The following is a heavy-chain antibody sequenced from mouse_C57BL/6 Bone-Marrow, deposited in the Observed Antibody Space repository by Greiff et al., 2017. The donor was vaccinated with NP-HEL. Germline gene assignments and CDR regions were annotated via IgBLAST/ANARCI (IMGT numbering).Heavy chain of an antibody. D-gene: IGHD3-3*01. CDR3: ARGQGGYFDY. Sequence: EVKLQESGPGLVKPSQSLSLTCSVTGYSITSGYYWNWIRQFPGNKLEWMGYISYDGSNNYNPSLKNRISITRDTSKNQFFLKLNSVTTEDTATYYCARGQGGYFDYWGQGTTLTVSS. V-gene: IGHV3-6*01. CDR2: ISYDGSN. CDR1: GYSITSGYY. J-gene: IGHJ2*01.